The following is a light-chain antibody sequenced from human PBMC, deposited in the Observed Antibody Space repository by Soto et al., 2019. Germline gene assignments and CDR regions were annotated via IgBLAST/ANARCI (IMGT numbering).Light chain of an antibody. CDR1: QSVSSN. J-gene: IGKJ5*01. CDR2: DAS. Sequence: DIVITQSPDSLAVSLGERATLSCRASQSVSSNLAWHQQKPGQAPRILMYDASTRATGISARFSGSGSGTEFTLTISSLQSEDFAVYYCQQYHNRPITFGQGTRLEIK. CDR3: QQYHNRPIT. V-gene: IGKV3-15*01.